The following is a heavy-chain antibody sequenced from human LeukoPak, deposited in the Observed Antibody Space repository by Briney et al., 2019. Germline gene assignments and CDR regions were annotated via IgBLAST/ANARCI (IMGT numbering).Heavy chain of an antibody. CDR2: IYTSGST. CDR3: AAQGYCSGGSCYSVDY. D-gene: IGHD2-15*01. CDR1: GGPISSYY. V-gene: IGHV4-4*07. Sequence: SETLSLTCTVSGGPISSYYWSWIRQPAGKGLEWIGRIYTSGSTNYNPSLKSRVTMSVDTSKNQFSLKLSSVTAADTAVYYCAAQGYCSGGSCYSVDYWGQGTLVTVSS. J-gene: IGHJ4*02.